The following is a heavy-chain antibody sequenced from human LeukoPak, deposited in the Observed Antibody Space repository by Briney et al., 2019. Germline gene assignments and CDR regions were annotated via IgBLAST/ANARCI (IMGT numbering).Heavy chain of an antibody. Sequence: PGGSLRLSCAASGFTFSSDSMNWVRQAPGKGLEWVSYISSSSSTIYYADSVKGRFTISRDNAKNSLYLQMNSLRDEDTAVYYCARDGRRLFTMVRGVIYGMDVWGQGTTVTVSS. CDR1: GFTFSSDS. D-gene: IGHD3-10*01. V-gene: IGHV3-48*02. CDR3: ARDGRRLFTMVRGVIYGMDV. J-gene: IGHJ6*02. CDR2: ISSSSSTI.